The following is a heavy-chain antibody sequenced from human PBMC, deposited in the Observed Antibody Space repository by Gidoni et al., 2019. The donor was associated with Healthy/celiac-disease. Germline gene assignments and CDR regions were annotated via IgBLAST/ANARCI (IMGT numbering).Heavy chain of an antibody. V-gene: IGHV3-30-3*01. CDR2: ISYDGSNK. J-gene: IGHJ4*02. CDR1: GFTFSSYA. CDR3: ARDPHRLYYFDY. Sequence: QVQLVESGGGVVQPGRSLRLSCAASGFTFSSYAMHWVRQAPGKGLEGVAVISYDGSNKYYADSVKGRFTISRDNSKNTLYLQMNSLRAEDTAVYYCARDPHRLYYFDYWGQGTLVTVSS.